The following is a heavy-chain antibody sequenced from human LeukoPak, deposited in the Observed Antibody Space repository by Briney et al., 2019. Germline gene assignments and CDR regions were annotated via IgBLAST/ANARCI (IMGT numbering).Heavy chain of an antibody. CDR1: GFTFTSYS. CDR3: AKGGKWNVTPFDY. CDR2: ISGGGGST. Sequence: GGSLRLSCAASGFTFTSYSMNWVRQAPGKGLEWVSTISGGGGSTYYADSVKGRFTISRDNSKNTLYLQVNSLRAEDTAVYYCAKGGKWNVTPFDYWGQGTLVTVSS. D-gene: IGHD1-1*01. J-gene: IGHJ4*02. V-gene: IGHV3-23*01.